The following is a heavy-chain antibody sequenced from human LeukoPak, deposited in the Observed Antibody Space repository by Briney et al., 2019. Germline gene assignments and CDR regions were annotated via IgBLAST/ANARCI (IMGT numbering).Heavy chain of an antibody. D-gene: IGHD5-18*01. V-gene: IGHV3-53*01. CDR1: GFTVSSNY. Sequence: GGSLRLSCAASGFTVSSNYMSWVRQAPGKGLEWVSVTYSGGSSNYADSVKGRFTISRDDSKNTLYLQMNSLRAEDTAVYYCTIQLWLNSWGQGTLVTVSP. CDR3: TIQLWLNS. J-gene: IGHJ5*02. CDR2: TYSGGSS.